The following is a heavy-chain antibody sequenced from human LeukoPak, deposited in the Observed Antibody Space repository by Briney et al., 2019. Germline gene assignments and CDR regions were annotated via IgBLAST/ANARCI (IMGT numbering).Heavy chain of an antibody. D-gene: IGHD2-2*01. CDR2: ISGSGGST. V-gene: IGHV3-23*01. CDR1: GFTFSSYG. J-gene: IGHJ3*02. Sequence: HSGGSLRLSCAASGFTFSSYGMSWVRQAPGKGLEWVSAISGSGGSTYYADSVKGRFTISRDNSKNTLYLQMNSLRAEDTAVYYCANLIIVRDTSDTKNALYIGGKETMVTVS. CDR3: ANLIIVRDTSDTKNALYI.